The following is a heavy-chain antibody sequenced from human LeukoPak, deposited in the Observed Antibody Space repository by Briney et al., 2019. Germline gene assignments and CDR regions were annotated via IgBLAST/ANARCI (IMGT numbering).Heavy chain of an antibody. CDR2: ISYDESNK. D-gene: IGHD2-2*01. J-gene: IGHJ4*02. Sequence: GGSLRLSCAASGFTFSSYGMHWVRQAPGKGLEWVAGISYDESNKYYVDSVKGRFTISRDNSKNTLYLQMNSLRAEDTAVYYCAKDSAIVVVPAAPPDDYWGQGTLVTVSS. V-gene: IGHV3-30*18. CDR1: GFTFSSYG. CDR3: AKDSAIVVVPAAPPDDY.